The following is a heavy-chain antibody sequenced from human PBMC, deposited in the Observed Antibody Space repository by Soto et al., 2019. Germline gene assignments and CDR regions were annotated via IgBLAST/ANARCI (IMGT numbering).Heavy chain of an antibody. CDR1: GFTFSSYD. J-gene: IGHJ4*02. V-gene: IGHV3-13*01. Sequence: GGSLRLSCAASGFTFSSYDMHWVRQATGKGLEWVSAIGTAGDTYYPGSVKGRFTISRENAKNSLYLQMNSLRAEDTAVYYCARGLRGYSYGELFDYWGQGTLVTVSS. D-gene: IGHD5-18*01. CDR2: IGTAGDT. CDR3: ARGLRGYSYGELFDY.